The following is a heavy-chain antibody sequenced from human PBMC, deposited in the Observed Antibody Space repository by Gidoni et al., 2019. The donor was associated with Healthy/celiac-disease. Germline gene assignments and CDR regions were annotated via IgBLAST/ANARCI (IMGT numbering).Heavy chain of an antibody. D-gene: IGHD3-10*01. V-gene: IGHV4-34*01. Sequence: QVQLQQWGAGLLKPSETLSLTCAVYGGSFSGYYWSWIRQPPGKGLEWIGEINHSGSTNYNPSLKSRVTISVDTSKNQFSLKLSSVTAADTAVYYCARGRITMVRGVLTIFDHWGQGTLVTVSS. CDR3: ARGRITMVRGVLTIFDH. J-gene: IGHJ4*02. CDR1: GGSFSGYY. CDR2: INHSGST.